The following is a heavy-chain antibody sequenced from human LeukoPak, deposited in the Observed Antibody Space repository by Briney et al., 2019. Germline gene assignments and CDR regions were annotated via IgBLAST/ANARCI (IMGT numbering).Heavy chain of an antibody. V-gene: IGHV5-51*01. CDR2: IYPGDSDT. D-gene: IGHD3-22*01. Sequence: GESLKISCKGSGYSFTSYWIGWVRQMPGKGLEWMGIIYPGDSDTRYSPSFQGQVTISADKSISTAYLQWSSLKASDTAMYYCARLGYDSSGYYQYYFDYWGQGTLATVSS. CDR3: ARLGYDSSGYYQYYFDY. J-gene: IGHJ4*02. CDR1: GYSFTSYW.